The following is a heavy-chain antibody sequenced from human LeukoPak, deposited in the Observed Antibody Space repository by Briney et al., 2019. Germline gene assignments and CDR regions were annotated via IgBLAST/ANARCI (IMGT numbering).Heavy chain of an antibody. D-gene: IGHD4-17*01. CDR3: GRERGALRGDAFDI. CDR1: GGPISNYY. Sequence: SETLSLTCTVSGGPISNYYWTWIRQPAGRRLEWIGRIYTSGNTNYNPSLESRVTMSVDRSQFSLKLSSVTAADTAVYYCGRERGALRGDAFDIWGQGIMVTVSS. CDR2: IYTSGNT. V-gene: IGHV4-4*07. J-gene: IGHJ3*02.